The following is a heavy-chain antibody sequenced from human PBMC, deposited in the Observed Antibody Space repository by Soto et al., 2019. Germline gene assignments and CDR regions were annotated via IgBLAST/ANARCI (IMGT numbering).Heavy chain of an antibody. V-gene: IGHV1-69*02. CDR1: GGTFSSYT. D-gene: IGHD2-15*01. Sequence: GASVKVSCKASGGTFSSYTISWVRQAPGQGLEWMGRIIPILGIANYAQKFQGRVTITADKSTSTAYMELSSLRSEDTAVYYCAEYCSGGSCFPDAFDIWGQGTMVTVSS. CDR3: AEYCSGGSCFPDAFDI. J-gene: IGHJ3*02. CDR2: IIPILGIA.